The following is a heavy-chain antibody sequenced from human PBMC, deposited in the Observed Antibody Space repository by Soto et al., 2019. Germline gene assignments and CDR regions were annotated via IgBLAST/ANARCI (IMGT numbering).Heavy chain of an antibody. CDR3: ARGADGGYVFNMGY. Sequence: QVQLVQSGAEVKKPGSSVKVSCKASGGTFSSYTISWVRQAPGQGLEWMGRIIPILGIANYAQKFQGRVTITADKSTSTAYMELSSLRSEDTAVYYCARGADGGYVFNMGYWGQGTLVTVSS. CDR2: IIPILGIA. CDR1: GGTFSSYT. D-gene: IGHD5-12*01. V-gene: IGHV1-69*02. J-gene: IGHJ4*02.